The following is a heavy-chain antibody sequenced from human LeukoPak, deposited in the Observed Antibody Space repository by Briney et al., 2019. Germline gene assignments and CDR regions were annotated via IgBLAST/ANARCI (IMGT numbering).Heavy chain of an antibody. Sequence: PGGSLRLSCAASGFTFSGSAMHWVRQASGKGLEWVGRIRSKANSYATAYPESVKGRFTISRDDSKNTAYLQMNSLKTEDTAVYYCTPHGDYGPGWFDPWGQGTLVTASS. D-gene: IGHD3-10*01. CDR3: TPHGDYGPGWFDP. V-gene: IGHV3-73*01. J-gene: IGHJ5*02. CDR1: GFTFSGSA. CDR2: IRSKANSYAT.